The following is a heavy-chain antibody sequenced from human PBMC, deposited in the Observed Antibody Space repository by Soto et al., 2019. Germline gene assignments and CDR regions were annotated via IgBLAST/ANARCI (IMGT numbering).Heavy chain of an antibody. CDR2: INPNSGGT. D-gene: IGHD6-6*01. J-gene: IGHJ3*02. V-gene: IGHV1-2*04. CDR3: ARDSIAAGWADAFDI. Sequence: ASVKVSCKASGYTFTGYYMHWVRQAPGQGLEWMGWINPNSGGTNYAQKFQGWVTMTRDTSISTAYMELSRLRSDDTAVYYCARDSIAAGWADAFDIWGQGTMVTVSS. CDR1: GYTFTGYY.